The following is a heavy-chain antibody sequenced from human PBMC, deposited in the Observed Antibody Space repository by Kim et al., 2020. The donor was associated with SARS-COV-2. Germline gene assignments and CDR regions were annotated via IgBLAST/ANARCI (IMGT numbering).Heavy chain of an antibody. CDR3: AKEGDSSGYKGPGNGMDV. CDR2: ISGSGGST. Sequence: GGSLRLSCAASGFTFSSYAMSWVRQAPGKGLEWVSAISGSGGSTYYADSVKGRFTISRDNSKNTLYLQMNSLRAEDTAVYYCAKEGDSSGYKGPGNGMDVWGQGTTVTVSS. V-gene: IGHV3-23*01. J-gene: IGHJ6*02. D-gene: IGHD3-22*01. CDR1: GFTFSSYA.